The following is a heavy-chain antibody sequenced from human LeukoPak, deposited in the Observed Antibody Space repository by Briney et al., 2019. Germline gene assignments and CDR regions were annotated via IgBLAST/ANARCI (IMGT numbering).Heavy chain of an antibody. CDR1: GFNFSDSR. V-gene: IGHV3-7*04. J-gene: IGHJ4*02. Sequence: GGSLRLSWATSGFNFSDSRMTWVRQGPGKGLQWVANINRDGSEKHFLDSVEGRFTISRDNARKSLYLQMSSLRPQDTAVYFCVRGDWYFESWGQGTLVTVSS. CDR3: VRGDWYFES. D-gene: IGHD2-21*01. CDR2: INRDGSEK.